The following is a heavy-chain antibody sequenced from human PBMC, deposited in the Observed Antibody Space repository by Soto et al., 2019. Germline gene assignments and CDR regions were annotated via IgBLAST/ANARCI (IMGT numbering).Heavy chain of an antibody. J-gene: IGHJ4*02. CDR2: IYYSGST. CDR1: GGSISSGDYY. V-gene: IGHV4-30-4*01. D-gene: IGHD1-26*01. Sequence: TLSLTCTVSGGSISSGDYYWSWIRQPPGKGLEWIGYIYYSGSTYYNPSLKSRVTISVDTSKNQFSLKLSSVTAADTAVYYCAREPDRYGGFDYWGQGTLVTVSS. CDR3: AREPDRYGGFDY.